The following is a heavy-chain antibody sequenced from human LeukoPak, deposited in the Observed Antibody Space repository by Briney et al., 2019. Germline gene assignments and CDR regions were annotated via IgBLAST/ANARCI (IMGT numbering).Heavy chain of an antibody. CDR1: GFTFSSYS. J-gene: IGHJ4*02. Sequence: GGSLRLSCAASGFTFSSYSMNWVRQAPGKGLEWVSYISRSGTIISYADSVKGRFTISRDNAKNSLYLQMNSLRAEDTAVYYCARERDDYYFDYWGQGTLVTVSS. CDR3: ARERDDYYFDY. D-gene: IGHD3-3*01. CDR2: ISRSGTII. V-gene: IGHV3-48*04.